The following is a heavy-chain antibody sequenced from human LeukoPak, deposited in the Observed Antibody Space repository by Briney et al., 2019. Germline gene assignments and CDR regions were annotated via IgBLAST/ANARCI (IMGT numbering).Heavy chain of an antibody. CDR3: ARSPLLRYFDWLLSPHIFDY. CDR1: GGSISSGDYY. V-gene: IGHV4-39*01. CDR2: IYYSGST. Sequence: SETLSLTCTVSGGSISSGDYYWSWIRQPPGKGLEWIGSIYYSGSTYYNPSLKSRVTISVDTSKNQFSLKLSSVTAADTAVYYCARSPLLRYFDWLLSPHIFDYWGQGTLVTVSS. D-gene: IGHD3-9*01. J-gene: IGHJ4*02.